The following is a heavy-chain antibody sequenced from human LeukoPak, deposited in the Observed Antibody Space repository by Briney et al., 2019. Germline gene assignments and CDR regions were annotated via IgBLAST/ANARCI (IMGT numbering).Heavy chain of an antibody. Sequence: SETLSLTCIVSGGSIGSSSYYWGWIRQPPGKGLEWIGSIYFSGSTYYNPSLKSRVTISVDTSKNQFSLKLSSVTAADTAVYHCARTVVPAANSYYYMDVWGKGTTVTVSS. CDR3: ARTVVPAANSYYYMDV. CDR2: IYFSGST. CDR1: GGSIGSSSYY. D-gene: IGHD2-2*01. J-gene: IGHJ6*03. V-gene: IGHV4-39*07.